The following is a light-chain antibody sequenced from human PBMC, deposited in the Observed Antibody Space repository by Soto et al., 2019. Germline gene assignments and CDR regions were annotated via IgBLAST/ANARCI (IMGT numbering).Light chain of an antibody. V-gene: IGLV2-14*01. CDR2: EVT. Sequence: QSALTQYASVSGSPGQSITISCTGTSTDVGGYNYVSWYQQHPGKVPKLVIYEVTNRPPGVSNRFSGSKSGNTASLTISGLQAEDEADYYCSSYTSVYTGVFGGGTKLTVL. J-gene: IGLJ3*02. CDR3: SSYTSVYTGV. CDR1: STDVGGYNY.